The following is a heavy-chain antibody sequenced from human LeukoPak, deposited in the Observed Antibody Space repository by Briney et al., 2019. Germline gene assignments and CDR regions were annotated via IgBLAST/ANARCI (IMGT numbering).Heavy chain of an antibody. CDR3: ARGIAARPRLWYFDL. CDR1: GDSVSSNSAA. Sequence: SQTLSLTCAISGDSVSSNSAAWNRIRQSPSRGLEWLGRTYYRSKWYNDYAVSVKSRITINPDTSKNQSSLQLNSVTPEDTAVYYCARGIAARPRLWYFDLWGRGTLVTVSS. J-gene: IGHJ2*01. CDR2: TYYRSKWYN. D-gene: IGHD6-6*01. V-gene: IGHV6-1*01.